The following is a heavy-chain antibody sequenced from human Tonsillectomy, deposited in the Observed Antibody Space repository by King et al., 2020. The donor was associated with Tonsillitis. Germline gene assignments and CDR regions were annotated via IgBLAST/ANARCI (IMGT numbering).Heavy chain of an antibody. D-gene: IGHD1-7*01. CDR2: ISWNSGSI. V-gene: IGHV3-9*01. J-gene: IGHJ4*02. CDR1: GFTFDDYA. CDR3: AKGGCDITGTTKSPGFDY. Sequence: VQLVESGGGLVQPGRSLRLSCAASGFTFDDYAMHWVRQAPGKGLEWVSGISWNSGSIGYADSVKGRFTISRDNAKNSLYLQMNSLRAEYTALYYCAKGGCDITGTTKSPGFDYWGQGTLVTVSS.